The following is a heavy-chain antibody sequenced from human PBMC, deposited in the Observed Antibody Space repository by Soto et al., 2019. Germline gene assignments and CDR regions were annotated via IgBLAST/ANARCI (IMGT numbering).Heavy chain of an antibody. Sequence: QVQLVQSGAEVKKPGTSLRVSCKASGDTFSGYSISWVRQAPGQGLEWMGWVIPTQRTTKYAQRFQGRVTMSVDQLASTTYMELSSLRPEDTALYYCVIDKLIVAVSVGRMDVWGQGTTVTVSS. CDR1: GDTFSGYS. D-gene: IGHD6-19*01. V-gene: IGHV1-69*01. CDR2: VIPTQRTT. CDR3: VIDKLIVAVSVGRMDV. J-gene: IGHJ6*02.